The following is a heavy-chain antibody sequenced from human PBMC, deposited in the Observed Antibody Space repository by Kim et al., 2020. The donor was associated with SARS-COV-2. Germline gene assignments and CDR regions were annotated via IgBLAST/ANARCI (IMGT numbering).Heavy chain of an antibody. J-gene: IGHJ3*02. D-gene: IGHD3-22*01. CDR3: AREGVTYYFDSSGYGDI. Sequence: ASVKVSCKASGYIFTSYSISWARQAPGKGLEWMGWISAYNGNTKYADKFQDRVTVTTDTSTRTVYMELRNLRSDDTAVYYCAREGVTYYFDSSGYGDIWGQGTMVTVSS. V-gene: IGHV1-18*04. CDR2: ISAYNGNT. CDR1: GYIFTSYS.